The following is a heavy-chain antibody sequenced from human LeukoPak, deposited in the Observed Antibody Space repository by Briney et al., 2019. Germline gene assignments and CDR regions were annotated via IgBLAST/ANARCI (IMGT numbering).Heavy chain of an antibody. CDR2: IYYSGST. CDR3: VRGVTRGYIYAD. J-gene: IGHJ4*02. CDR1: GGSMSSGPYS. D-gene: IGHD5-18*01. V-gene: IGHV4-30-4*07. Sequence: SQTLSLTCAVSGGSMSSGPYSWSWIRQPPGKGLEWIGYIYYSGSTHYSPSLKSRVTVSLDMSKNQFSLRLSSVTAADTAVYFCVRGVTRGYIYADWGQGTLVTVSS.